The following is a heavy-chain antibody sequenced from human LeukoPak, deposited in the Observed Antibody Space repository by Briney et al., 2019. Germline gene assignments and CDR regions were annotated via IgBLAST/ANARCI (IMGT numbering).Heavy chain of an antibody. CDR2: INQDGSEK. CDR1: GFTFSSYW. Sequence: GGSLRLSCAASGFTFSSYWMSWVRHAPGKGLEWVANINQDGSEKYYVDSVKGRFTISRDNAKNSLYLQMNSLRAEDTAVYYCARALSLWQQLENNWFDPWGQGTLVTVSS. V-gene: IGHV3-7*01. J-gene: IGHJ5*02. CDR3: ARALSLWQQLENNWFDP. D-gene: IGHD6-13*01.